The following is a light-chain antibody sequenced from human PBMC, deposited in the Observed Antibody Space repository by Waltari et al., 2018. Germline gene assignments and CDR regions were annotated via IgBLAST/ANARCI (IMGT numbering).Light chain of an antibody. J-gene: IGKJ1*01. CDR3: QKYVSLPAT. V-gene: IGKV3-20*01. Sequence: SCRASESVSRYLAFYQQKPGQAPRLLIYDASTRATGIPDRFSGSGSGTDFSLTISRLEPEDFAVYYCQKYVSLPATFGQGTKVEVK. CDR2: DAS. CDR1: ESVSRY.